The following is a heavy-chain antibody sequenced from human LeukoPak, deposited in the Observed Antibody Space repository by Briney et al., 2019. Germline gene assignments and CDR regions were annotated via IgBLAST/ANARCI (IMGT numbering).Heavy chain of an antibody. CDR3: ARLGYSFGFSYYGMDV. Sequence: SETLSLTCTVSGGSIGGYYWSWIRQPPGKGLEWIAYIFYSGNTNYNPSLKSRVTISVDTSKNQFSLKLSSVTAADTAVYFCARLGYSFGFSYYGMDVWGQGTTVTVSS. J-gene: IGHJ6*02. V-gene: IGHV4-59*08. CDR2: IFYSGNT. CDR1: GGSIGGYY. D-gene: IGHD5-18*01.